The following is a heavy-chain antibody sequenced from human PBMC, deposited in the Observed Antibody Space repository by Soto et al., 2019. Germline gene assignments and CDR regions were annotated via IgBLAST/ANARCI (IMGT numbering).Heavy chain of an antibody. CDR2: IYYSGST. CDR1: GGSISSGGYY. J-gene: IGHJ6*02. Sequence: SETLSLTCTVSGGSISSGGYYWSWIRQHPGKGLEWIGYIYYSGSTYYNPSLKSRVTISVDTSKNQFSLKLSPVTAADTAVYYCAREGSGLSDVWGQGTTVTVSS. CDR3: AREGSGLSDV. V-gene: IGHV4-31*03. D-gene: IGHD2-15*01.